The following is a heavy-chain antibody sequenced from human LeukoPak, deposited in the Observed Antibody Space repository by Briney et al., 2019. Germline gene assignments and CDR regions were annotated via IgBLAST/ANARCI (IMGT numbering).Heavy chain of an antibody. CDR2: IYYSGST. D-gene: IGHD1-7*01. V-gene: IGHV4-39*07. CDR1: GGSISSSSYY. CDR3: ARVPNWNYGWYYFDY. Sequence: SETLSLTCTVSGGSISSSSYYWGWIRQPPGKGLEWIGSIYYSGSTYYNPSLKSRVTISVDTPKNQFSLKLSSVTAADTAVYYCARVPNWNYGWYYFDYWGQGTLVTVSS. J-gene: IGHJ4*02.